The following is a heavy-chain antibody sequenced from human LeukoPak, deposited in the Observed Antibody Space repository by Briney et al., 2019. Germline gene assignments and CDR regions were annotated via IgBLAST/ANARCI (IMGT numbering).Heavy chain of an antibody. Sequence: PSETLSLTCTVPGGSISSYYWSWIRQPAGKGLEWIGRIYTSGSTNYNPSLKSRVTMSVDTSKNQFSLKLSSVTAADTAVYYCARVGGSYDYVWGSYHPIDWFDPWGQGTLVTVSS. J-gene: IGHJ5*02. V-gene: IGHV4-4*07. CDR1: GGSISSYY. CDR3: ARVGGSYDYVWGSYHPIDWFDP. D-gene: IGHD3-16*02. CDR2: IYTSGST.